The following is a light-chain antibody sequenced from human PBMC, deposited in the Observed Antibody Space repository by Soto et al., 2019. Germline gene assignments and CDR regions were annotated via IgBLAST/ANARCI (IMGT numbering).Light chain of an antibody. CDR3: QQLNGYPAFP. CDR1: QGISNY. Sequence: DIQLTQSPSFLSASVGDRVTITCRAMQGISNYLAWYQQQQGRAHQLLIYSASTLQSGVPSRFSGSGSETQFTLTISRMQPEDFATYYCQQLNGYPAFPFGPGTKGDI. V-gene: IGKV1-9*01. J-gene: IGKJ3*01. CDR2: SAS.